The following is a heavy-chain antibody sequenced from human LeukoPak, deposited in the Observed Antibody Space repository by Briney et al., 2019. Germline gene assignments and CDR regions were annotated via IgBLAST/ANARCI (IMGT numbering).Heavy chain of an antibody. CDR3: AREGRFGGSYDY. J-gene: IGHJ4*02. D-gene: IGHD1-26*01. V-gene: IGHV4-59*12. CDR2: IYYSGST. CDR1: GGAISSDY. Sequence: PSETLSLTCTVSGGAISSDYWSWIRQPPGKGLEWVGHIYYSGSTNYNPSLKSRVTMSVDTSKNQFSLKLSSVTAADTAVYFCAREGRFGGSYDYWGQGTLVTVSS.